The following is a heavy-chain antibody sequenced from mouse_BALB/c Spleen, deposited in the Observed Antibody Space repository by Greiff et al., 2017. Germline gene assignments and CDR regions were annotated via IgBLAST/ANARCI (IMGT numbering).Heavy chain of an antibody. CDR1: GYTFTNYW. CDR2: IYPGGGYT. Sequence: QVQLQQSGAELVRPGTSVKISCKASGYTFTNYWLGWVKQRPGHGLEWIGDIYPGGGYTNYNEKFKGKATLTADTSSSTAYMQLSSLTSEDSAVDFCARSYGNYVSYAMDYWGQGTSVTVSS. J-gene: IGHJ4*01. CDR3: ARSYGNYVSYAMDY. D-gene: IGHD2-10*02. V-gene: IGHV1-63*02.